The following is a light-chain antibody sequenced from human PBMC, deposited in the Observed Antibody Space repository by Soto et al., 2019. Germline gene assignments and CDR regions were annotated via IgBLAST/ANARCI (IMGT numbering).Light chain of an antibody. Sequence: DIQMTQSPSTLSASVGDRVTITCRASQSISNWLAWHQQKPGKAPKLLIYKASNLESGVPSRFSGSGSGTEFTLTISSLQPDDFATYYCQHYNSYGTFGQGTKVDI. CDR1: QSISNW. CDR2: KAS. J-gene: IGKJ1*01. CDR3: QHYNSYGT. V-gene: IGKV1-5*03.